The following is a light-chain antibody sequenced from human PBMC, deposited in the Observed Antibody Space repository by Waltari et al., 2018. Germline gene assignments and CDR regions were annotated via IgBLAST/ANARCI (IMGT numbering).Light chain of an antibody. CDR2: DAS. Sequence: EIVLTQSPATLSLSPGERATLSCRASQSVGSYLAWYQQRPGQAPRLLISDASNRATGIPARFSGSGSETDFTLTISSLEPEDFAVYYCQQRSNWPRTFGQGTKVEIK. J-gene: IGKJ1*01. CDR1: QSVGSY. V-gene: IGKV3-11*01. CDR3: QQRSNWPRT.